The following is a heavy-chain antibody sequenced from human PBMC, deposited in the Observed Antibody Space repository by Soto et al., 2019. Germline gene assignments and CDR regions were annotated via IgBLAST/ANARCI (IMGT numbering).Heavy chain of an antibody. D-gene: IGHD2-2*01. V-gene: IGHV3-53*01. CDR2: LYRGGVA. J-gene: IGHJ3*01. Sequence: GGSLRLSCVDSGFIRRDNFMIWVRQAPGKGLEWVSALYRGGVAYYADAVKGRFIVSRDNPENTLYLQMTSLGADDSAIYYCARALVEVPAHPHPDAFDLWGQGTVVTVSS. CDR1: GFIRRDNF. CDR3: ARALVEVPAHPHPDAFDL.